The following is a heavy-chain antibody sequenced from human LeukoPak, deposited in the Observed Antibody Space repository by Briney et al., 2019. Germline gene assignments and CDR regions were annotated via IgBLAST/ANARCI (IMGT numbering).Heavy chain of an antibody. CDR3: AKGGARLHSYYLDY. Sequence: GGSLRLSCAASGFTFSSYWMSWVRQAPGKGLEWISSISGSGDNTYYADSVKGRFTLSRDNFKNTLYLQMNSLRVEDTAVFYCAKGGARLHSYYLDYWGQGTLVTVSS. CDR1: GFTFSSYW. CDR2: ISGSGDNT. D-gene: IGHD1-26*01. V-gene: IGHV3-23*01. J-gene: IGHJ4*02.